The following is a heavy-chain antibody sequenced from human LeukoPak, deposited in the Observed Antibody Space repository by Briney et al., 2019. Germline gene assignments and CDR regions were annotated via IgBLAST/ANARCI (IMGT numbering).Heavy chain of an antibody. V-gene: IGHV3-74*01. CDR1: GFTFSSYS. J-gene: IGHJ5*02. CDR3: ARKESYPAPFDL. Sequence: PGGSLRLSCAASGFTFSSYSMNWVRHVPGKGLVWVSRISTDGSITSYVESVKGRFTISRDNAKNTLYLQMNSLRVEDTAVYYCARKESYPAPFDLWGQGTLVTVSS. CDR2: ISTDGSIT.